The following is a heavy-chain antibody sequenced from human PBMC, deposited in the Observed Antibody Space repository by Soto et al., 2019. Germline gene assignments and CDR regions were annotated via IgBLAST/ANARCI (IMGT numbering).Heavy chain of an antibody. J-gene: IGHJ6*02. CDR2: IYYSGST. Sequence: KTSETLSLTCTVSGGSISSYYWSWIRQPPGKGLEWIGYIYYSGSTNYNPSLKSRVTISVDTSKNQFSLKLSSVTAADTAVYYCARDSGVGFGESTGGDYYYYGMDVWGQGTTVTVSS. CDR3: ARDSGVGFGESTGGDYYYYGMDV. V-gene: IGHV4-59*01. D-gene: IGHD3-10*01. CDR1: GGSISSYY.